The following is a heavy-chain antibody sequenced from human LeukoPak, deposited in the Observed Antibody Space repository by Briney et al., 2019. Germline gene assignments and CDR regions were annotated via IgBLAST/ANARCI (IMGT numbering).Heavy chain of an antibody. CDR2: ISSSGSTI. J-gene: IGHJ4*02. D-gene: IGHD3-3*01. CDR3: AKPEPPESGYYRD. CDR1: GFTFSDYY. Sequence: PGGSLRLSCAASGFTFSDYYMSWIRQAPGKGLEWVSYISSSGSTIYYADSVKGRFTISRDNAKNSLYLQMNSLRAEDTAVYYCAKPEPPESGYYRDWGQGTLVTVSS. V-gene: IGHV3-11*04.